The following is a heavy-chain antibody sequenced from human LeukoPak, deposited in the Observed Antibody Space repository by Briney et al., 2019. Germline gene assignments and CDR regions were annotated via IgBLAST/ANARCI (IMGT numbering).Heavy chain of an antibody. J-gene: IGHJ3*01. CDR3: ARMGVSYYYDSSTYYPVAFDV. D-gene: IGHD3-22*01. Sequence: SETLSLTSNVSGYSISSGYYWGWIRRSPGEGLEWIATIFHSGSIYYNPSLRTQVSLSVDTSKNQFSLKLNSVTAADTAVYYCARMGVSYYYDSSTYYPVAFDVWGQGTMVTVSS. V-gene: IGHV4-38-2*02. CDR2: IFHSGSI. CDR1: GYSISSGYY.